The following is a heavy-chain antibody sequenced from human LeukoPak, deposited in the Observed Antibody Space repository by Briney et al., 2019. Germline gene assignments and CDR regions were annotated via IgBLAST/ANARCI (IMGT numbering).Heavy chain of an antibody. V-gene: IGHV5-51*01. J-gene: IGHJ4*02. CDR1: GYSFTNYW. CDR3: ATKFYGSGSYLRY. CDR2: IYPGDSDT. D-gene: IGHD3-10*01. Sequence: GESLQISCQGSGYSFTNYWIGWVRQVPGKGLEWMGIIYPGDSDTRYSPSFQGQVTISADKSISTAYLQWSSLKASDTAMYYCATKFYGSGSYLRYWGLGTLVTVSS.